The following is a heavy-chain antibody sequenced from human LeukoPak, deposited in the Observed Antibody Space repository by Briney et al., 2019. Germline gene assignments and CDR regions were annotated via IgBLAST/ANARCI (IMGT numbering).Heavy chain of an antibody. CDR1: GFTFSSYC. CDR3: VRDNGETYHTAFDY. J-gene: IGHJ4*02. V-gene: IGHV3-74*01. CDR2: IHGDGRTT. Sequence: GGSLRLSCAASGFTFSSYCIHWVRQVAGKGLVWVSRIHGDGRTTTYPDSVKGRFTISRDNAKNTLYLQMKSLRVADTAVYSCVRDNGETYHTAFDYWGQGTLVTVSS. D-gene: IGHD2-8*01.